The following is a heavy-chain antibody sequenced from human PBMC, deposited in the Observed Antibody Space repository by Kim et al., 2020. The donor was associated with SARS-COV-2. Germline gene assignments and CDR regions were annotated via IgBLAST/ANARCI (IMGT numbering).Heavy chain of an antibody. J-gene: IGHJ4*01. V-gene: IGHV3-30-3*01. CDR3: ARVLSKISGYSYGSDFD. CDR2: ISYDGSNK. Sequence: GGSLRLSCAASGFTFSSYAMHWVRQAPGKGLEWVAVISYDGSNKYYADSVKGRFTISRDNSKNTLYLQMNSLRAEDTAVYYCARVLSKISGYSYGSDFD. D-gene: IGHD5-18*01. CDR1: GFTFSSYA.